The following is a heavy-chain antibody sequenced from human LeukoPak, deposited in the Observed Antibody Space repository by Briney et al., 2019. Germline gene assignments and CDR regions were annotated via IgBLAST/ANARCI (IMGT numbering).Heavy chain of an antibody. CDR1: GDSITGYD. CDR3: ARVFGGGRGGWFDP. V-gene: IGHV4-59*01. Sequence: ASETLSLTCTVSGDSITGYDWTWIRQPPGKGLEWIGYIYYSGSSNYNPSLKSRVTISIHTSKNQFSLNPSSVTAADTAVYYCARVFGGGRGGWFDPWGQGTLVAVSS. D-gene: IGHD3-16*01. CDR2: IYYSGSS. J-gene: IGHJ5*02.